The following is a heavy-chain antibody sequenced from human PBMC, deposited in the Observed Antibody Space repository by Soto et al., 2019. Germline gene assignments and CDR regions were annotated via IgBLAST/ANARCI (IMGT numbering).Heavy chain of an antibody. CDR2: IYQTGST. CDR1: GGSFTSNNW. J-gene: IGHJ4*02. CDR3: ASRDPGTSVDY. D-gene: IGHD1-7*01. V-gene: IGHV4-4*02. Sequence: SETLSLTCAVSGGSFTSNNWWTWVRQPPGQGLEWIGEIYQTGSTNYNPSLKSRVTISLDKSENQFSLKVTSLTAADTAVYYCASRDPGTSVDYWGQGTLVTVSS.